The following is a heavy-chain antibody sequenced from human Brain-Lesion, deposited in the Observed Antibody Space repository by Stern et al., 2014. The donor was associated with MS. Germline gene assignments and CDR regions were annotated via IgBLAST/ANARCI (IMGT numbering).Heavy chain of an antibody. J-gene: IGHJ4*02. Sequence: EVQLVQSGGGLVQPGGSLKLSCAASGFIFSASGIHWVRPASGKGLEWVGRIRGKGNNYATDYAASVKGRFTISRDDSRNTAYLQMSSLMTEDTAIYYCTRQGPAPVDDFDYWGQGTLVTVSS. CDR2: IRGKGNNYAT. V-gene: IGHV3-73*01. CDR3: TRQGPAPVDDFDY. CDR1: GFIFSASG.